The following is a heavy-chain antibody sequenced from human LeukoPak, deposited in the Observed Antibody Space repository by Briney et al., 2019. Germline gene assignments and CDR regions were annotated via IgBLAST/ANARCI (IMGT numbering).Heavy chain of an antibody. D-gene: IGHD1-26*01. CDR2: ISNSETT. CDR1: GGSISSYY. Sequence: KPSETLSLTCTVSGGSISSYYWSWIRQPAGKGLEWIGYISNSETTKYNPSLKSRVTISVDTSNNQISLRLRSVTAADTAVYFCARGGRNFDYWGQGTLVTVSS. J-gene: IGHJ4*02. CDR3: ARGGRNFDY. V-gene: IGHV4-59*01.